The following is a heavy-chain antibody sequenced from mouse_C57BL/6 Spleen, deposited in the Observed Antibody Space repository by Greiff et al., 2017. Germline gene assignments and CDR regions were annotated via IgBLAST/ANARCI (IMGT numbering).Heavy chain of an antibody. Sequence: VKLQESGAELVKPGASVKISCKASGYAFSSYWMNWVKQRPGKGLEWIGQIYPGDGDTNYNGKFKGKATLTADKSSSTAYMQLSSLTSEDSAVYFCARDYGSRGPWYFDVWGTGTTVTVSS. CDR1: GYAFSSYW. CDR3: ARDYGSRGPWYFDV. D-gene: IGHD1-1*01. J-gene: IGHJ1*03. CDR2: IYPGDGDT. V-gene: IGHV1-80*01.